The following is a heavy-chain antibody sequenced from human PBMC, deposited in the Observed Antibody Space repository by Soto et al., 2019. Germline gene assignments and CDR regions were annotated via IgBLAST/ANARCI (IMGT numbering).Heavy chain of an antibody. V-gene: IGHV3-30-3*01. Sequence: PGGSLRLSCAASGFTFSSYAMHWVRQAPGKGLEWVAVISYDGSNKYYADSVKGRFTISRDNSKNTLYLQMNSLRAEDTAVYYCARDLKYYDILTGYYNGPTTFSPLDYWGQGTLVTVSS. CDR3: ARDLKYYDILTGYYNGPTTFSPLDY. J-gene: IGHJ4*02. CDR1: GFTFSSYA. CDR2: ISYDGSNK. D-gene: IGHD3-9*01.